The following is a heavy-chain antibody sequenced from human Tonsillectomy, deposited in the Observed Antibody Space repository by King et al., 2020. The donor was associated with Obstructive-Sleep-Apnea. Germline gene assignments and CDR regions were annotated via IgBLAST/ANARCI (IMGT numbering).Heavy chain of an antibody. V-gene: IGHV4-59*08. Sequence: QLQESGPGLVKPSETLSLTCTVSGGSISTYYWSWIRQPPGKGLEWIGYIYYSGSTYYNPSLKSRVTISVDTSKNQFSLNLSSVTAADTAVYYCARGGYYYFDYWGQGALATVSS. CDR3: ARGGYYYFDY. CDR2: IYYSGST. J-gene: IGHJ4*02. D-gene: IGHD3-22*01. CDR1: GGSISTYY.